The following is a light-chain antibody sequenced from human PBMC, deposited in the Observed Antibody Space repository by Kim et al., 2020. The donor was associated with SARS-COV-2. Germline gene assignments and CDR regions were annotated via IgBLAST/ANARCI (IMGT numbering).Light chain of an antibody. CDR2: AAS. J-gene: IGKJ2*01. CDR1: QNMSSD. CDR3: QQSYSTPHT. Sequence: SASVGDSVPNTWRESQNMSSDFNWYQQKPGKAPTVLIYAASSLQSGVPSRLSGSGSGTDFTLTISSLQPEDSATFYCQQSYSTPHTCGQGTRREI. V-gene: IGKV1-39*01.